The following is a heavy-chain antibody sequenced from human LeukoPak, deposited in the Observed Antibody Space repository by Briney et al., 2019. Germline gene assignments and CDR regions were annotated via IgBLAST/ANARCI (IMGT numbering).Heavy chain of an antibody. V-gene: IGHV3-74*01. J-gene: IGHJ5*02. CDR3: IRDFRSADL. CDR1: GFTFSNYW. Sequence: GGSLRLSCVAPGFTFSNYWMHWVRQPPGKGLVWVSRIYVDGRTTNYADSVKGRFTISRDNAKNTVYLEMNSLSVEDTATYYCIRDFRSADLWGQGTLVTVTS. CDR2: IYVDGRTT.